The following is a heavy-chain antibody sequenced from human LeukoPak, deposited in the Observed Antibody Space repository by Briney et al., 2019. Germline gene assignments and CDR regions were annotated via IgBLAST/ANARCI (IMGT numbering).Heavy chain of an antibody. CDR2: INHSGST. CDR1: GGSFSGYY. Sequence: SETLSLTCAVYGGSFSGYYWSWIRQPPGKGLEWIREINHSGSTNYNPSLKSRVTISVDTSKNQFPLKLSSVTAADTAVYYCVLLESIAARRFDPWGQGTLVTVSS. V-gene: IGHV4-34*01. J-gene: IGHJ5*02. CDR3: VLLESIAARRFDP. D-gene: IGHD6-6*01.